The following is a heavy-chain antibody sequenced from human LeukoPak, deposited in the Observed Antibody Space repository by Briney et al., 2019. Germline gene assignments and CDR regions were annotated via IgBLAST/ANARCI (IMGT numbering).Heavy chain of an antibody. CDR2: IRSKAYGGTT. D-gene: IGHD4-17*01. CDR1: GFTFGDYA. V-gene: IGHV3-49*04. CDR3: TRAAGDYDHRHFDY. J-gene: IGHJ4*02. Sequence: GGSLRLSCTVSGFTFGDYAMSWVRHALGKGLERVVFIRSKAYGGTTEYAASVKGRFTISRDDSKSIAYLQMNSLKTEDTAVYYCTRAAGDYDHRHFDYWGQGTLVTVSS.